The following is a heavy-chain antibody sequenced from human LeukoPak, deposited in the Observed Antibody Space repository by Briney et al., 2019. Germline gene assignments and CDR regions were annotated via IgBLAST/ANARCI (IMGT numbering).Heavy chain of an antibody. CDR2: ISGSGGST. J-gene: IGHJ4*02. CDR1: GFTFSSYA. D-gene: IGHD3-10*01. CDR3: AKDTLLLWFGELLSPLGDDY. Sequence: SGGSLRLSCAASGFTFSSYAMSWVRQAPGKGLEWVSAISGSGGSTYYADSVKGRFTISRDNSKNTLYLQMNSLRAEDTAVYYCAKDTLLLWFGELLSPLGDDYWGQGTLVTVSS. V-gene: IGHV3-23*01.